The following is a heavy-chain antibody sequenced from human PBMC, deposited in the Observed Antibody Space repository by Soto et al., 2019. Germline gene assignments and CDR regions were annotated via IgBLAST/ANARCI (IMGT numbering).Heavy chain of an antibody. J-gene: IGHJ6*02. V-gene: IGHV3-30-3*01. Sequence: QVQLVESGGGVVQPGRSLRLSCAASGFTFSSYAMHWVRQAPGKGLEWVAVISYDGSNKYYADSVKGRFTISRDNSKNTLYLQMNSLRAEDTAVYYCARDRYYGSGKRKILNYYYYGMDVWGQGTTVTVSS. D-gene: IGHD3-10*01. CDR2: ISYDGSNK. CDR3: ARDRYYGSGKRKILNYYYYGMDV. CDR1: GFTFSSYA.